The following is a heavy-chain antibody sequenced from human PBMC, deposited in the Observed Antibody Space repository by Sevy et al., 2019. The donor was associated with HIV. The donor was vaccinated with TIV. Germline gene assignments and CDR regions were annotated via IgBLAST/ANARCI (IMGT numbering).Heavy chain of an antibody. CDR1: GGSISSYY. J-gene: IGHJ4*02. D-gene: IGHD3-3*01. CDR2: IYTSGST. V-gene: IGHV4-4*07. CDR3: AGGGFLEWLLDY. Sequence: SETLSLTCTVSGGSISSYYWSWIRQSAGKGLGWIGRIYTSGSTNYNPSLKSRVAMSVDTSKNQFSLKLSSVTAADTAVYYCAGGGFLEWLLDYWGQGTLVTVSS.